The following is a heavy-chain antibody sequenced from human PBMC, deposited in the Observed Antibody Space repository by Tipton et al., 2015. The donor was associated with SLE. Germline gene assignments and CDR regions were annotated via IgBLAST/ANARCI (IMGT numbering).Heavy chain of an antibody. Sequence: TLSLTCAVYGGSFSGYYWSWIRQPPGKGLEWIGEINHSGSTNYNPSLKSRVLLSVDTSKNQFSLKLTSVTAADTAVYYCARGAKERITLVRVRPYYFDYWGQGSLVTVSS. V-gene: IGHV4-34*01. CDR2: INHSGST. CDR3: ARGAKERITLVRVRPYYFDY. D-gene: IGHD3-10*01. CDR1: GGSFSGYY. J-gene: IGHJ4*01.